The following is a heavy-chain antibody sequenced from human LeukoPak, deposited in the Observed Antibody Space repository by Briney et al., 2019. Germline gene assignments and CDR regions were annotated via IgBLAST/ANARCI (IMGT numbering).Heavy chain of an antibody. CDR3: ARTALSSWYFSARFDP. V-gene: IGHV1-18*01. CDR2: ISAYNGNT. D-gene: IGHD6-13*01. Sequence: GASVKVSCKASGYTFTSYGISWERQAPGQGLEWMGWISAYNGNTNYAQKLQGRVTMTTDTSTSTAYMELRSLRSDDTAVYYCARTALSSWYFSARFDPWGQGTLVTVSS. J-gene: IGHJ5*02. CDR1: GYTFTSYG.